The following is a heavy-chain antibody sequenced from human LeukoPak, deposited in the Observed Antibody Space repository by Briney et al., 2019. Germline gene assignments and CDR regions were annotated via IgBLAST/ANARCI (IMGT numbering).Heavy chain of an antibody. Sequence: GGSLRLSCAASGVMFPSYWMTWVRQAPGKGLEWVANIKQDGSEKYYVDSVKGRFTISRDNAKNSVYLQVNSLRAEDTAVYYCARRHHFGFLDSWGQGTLVTVSS. CDR2: IKQDGSEK. J-gene: IGHJ4*02. CDR3: ARRHHFGFLDS. V-gene: IGHV3-7*04. D-gene: IGHD3-10*01. CDR1: GVMFPSYW.